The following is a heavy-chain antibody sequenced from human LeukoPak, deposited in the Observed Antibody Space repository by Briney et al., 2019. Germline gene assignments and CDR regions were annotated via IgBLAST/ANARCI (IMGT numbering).Heavy chain of an antibody. V-gene: IGHV4-34*01. CDR2: INYSGST. CDR3: ATYYYGLFDI. Sequence: PSETLSLTCAVYGGSFSGYYWSWIRQPPGKGLEWIGEINYSGSTNYNPSLKSRVTISVDTSKNQFSLKLSSVTAADTAVYYCATYYYGLFDIWGQGTMVTVSS. CDR1: GGSFSGYY. D-gene: IGHD3-10*01. J-gene: IGHJ3*02.